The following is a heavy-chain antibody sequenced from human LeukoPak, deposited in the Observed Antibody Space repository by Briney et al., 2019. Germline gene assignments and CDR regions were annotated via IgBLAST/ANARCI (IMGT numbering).Heavy chain of an antibody. Sequence: ASVKVSCKASGYTFTSYGISWVRQAPGQGLEWMGWISAYNGNTNYAQKLQGRVTMTTDTSTSTAYMELRSLRSDDTAVYCCASCSSTSCYDDGFQHWGQGTLVTVSS. CDR1: GYTFTSYG. CDR3: ASCSSTSCYDDGFQH. J-gene: IGHJ1*01. CDR2: ISAYNGNT. V-gene: IGHV1-18*01. D-gene: IGHD2-2*01.